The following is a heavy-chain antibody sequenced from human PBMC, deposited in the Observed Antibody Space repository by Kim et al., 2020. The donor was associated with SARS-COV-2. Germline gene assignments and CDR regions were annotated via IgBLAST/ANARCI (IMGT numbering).Heavy chain of an antibody. Sequence: GGSLRLSCAASGFTFSSYAMHWVRQAPGKGLEWVAVISYDGSNKYYADSVKGRFTISRDNSKNTLYLQMNSLRAEDTAVYYCARDQLVQMSWFDPWGQGTLVTVSS. V-gene: IGHV3-30*04. J-gene: IGHJ5*02. CDR2: ISYDGSNK. CDR3: ARDQLVQMSWFDP. D-gene: IGHD6-13*01. CDR1: GFTFSSYA.